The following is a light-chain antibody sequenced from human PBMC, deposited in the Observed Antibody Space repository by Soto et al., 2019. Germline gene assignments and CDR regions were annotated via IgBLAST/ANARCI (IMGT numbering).Light chain of an antibody. CDR2: DVS. CDR1: NTDVGAYDY. Sequence: QSALTQPRSVSGSPGQSVTISCTGTNTDVGAYDYVSWYRRHPGKAPKLMIYDVSMRPSGVPDRFSGSKSGNTASLTISGLQADDEADYYCCSYAGSYTLEVFGGGTQLTVL. V-gene: IGLV2-11*01. J-gene: IGLJ3*02. CDR3: CSYAGSYTLEV.